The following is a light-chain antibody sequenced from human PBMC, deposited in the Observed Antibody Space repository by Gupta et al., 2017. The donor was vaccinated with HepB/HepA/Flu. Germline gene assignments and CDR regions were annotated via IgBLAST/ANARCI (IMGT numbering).Light chain of an antibody. CDR1: QSVSSS. J-gene: IGKJ1*01. V-gene: IGKV1-39*01. CDR3: QQTCNWPLT. CDR2: AAS. Sequence: DIPMTQSPASLSASIGDRATCTCRASQSVSSSLDWYQQMPGEVTKLLIYAASSWQSGVPARFSGSGSGTTFTLTISSLEPEDFATYYCQQTCNWPLTFGQGTKVEIK.